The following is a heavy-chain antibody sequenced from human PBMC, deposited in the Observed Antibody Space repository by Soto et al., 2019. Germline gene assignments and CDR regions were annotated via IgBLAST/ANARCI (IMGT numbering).Heavy chain of an antibody. V-gene: IGHV1-2*04. Sequence: ASVEVSCKASGYTFTGYYMHWVRQAPGQGLEWMGWINPNSGGTNYAQKFQGWVTMTRDTSISTAYMELSRLRSDDTAVYYCARELAVAGTGGFDYWGQGTLVTVSS. CDR1: GYTFTGYY. D-gene: IGHD6-19*01. CDR2: INPNSGGT. J-gene: IGHJ4*02. CDR3: ARELAVAGTGGFDY.